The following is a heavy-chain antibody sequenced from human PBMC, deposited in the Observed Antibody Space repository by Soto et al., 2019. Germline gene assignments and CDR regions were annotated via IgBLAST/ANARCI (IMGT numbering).Heavy chain of an antibody. D-gene: IGHD2-15*01. Sequence: QVQLVQSGAEVKKPGSSVKVSCKASGGTFSSYAISWVRQAPGQGLEWMGGIIPIFGTANYAQKFQGRVTITADESTSTAYLELSSLRSEDTAVYYCARLRVVVVAAGRSFDPWGQGTLVTVSS. CDR3: ARLRVVVVAAGRSFDP. V-gene: IGHV1-69*01. J-gene: IGHJ5*02. CDR1: GGTFSSYA. CDR2: IIPIFGTA.